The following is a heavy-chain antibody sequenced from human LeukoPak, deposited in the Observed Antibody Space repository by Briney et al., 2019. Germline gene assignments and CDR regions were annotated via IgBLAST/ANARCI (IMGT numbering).Heavy chain of an antibody. CDR1: GGSISSYY. CDR3: ARAPPDILTGYYKTGHYYGMDV. D-gene: IGHD3-9*01. J-gene: IGHJ6*02. V-gene: IGHV4-34*01. Sequence: PSETLSLTCTVSGGSISSYYWSWIRQPPGKGLEWIGEINHSGSTNYNPSLKSRVTISVDTSKNQFSLKLSSVTAADTAVYYCARAPPDILTGYYKTGHYYGMDVWGQGTTVTVSS. CDR2: INHSGST.